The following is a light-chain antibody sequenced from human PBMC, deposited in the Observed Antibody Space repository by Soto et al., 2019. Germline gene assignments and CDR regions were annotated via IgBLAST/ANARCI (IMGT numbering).Light chain of an antibody. CDR1: KNYIGSYNY. CDR2: DVT. CDR3: SSYAGNNIRV. Sequence: QSVLTQPPSAYGSPGQLVIISCTGFKNYIGSYNYVSWYQQHPGKPPKLIIYDVTERPSGVPDRFSGSKSGNTASLTVSGLQADDEADYYCSSYAGNNIRVFGTGTKVTVL. J-gene: IGLJ1*01. V-gene: IGLV2-8*01.